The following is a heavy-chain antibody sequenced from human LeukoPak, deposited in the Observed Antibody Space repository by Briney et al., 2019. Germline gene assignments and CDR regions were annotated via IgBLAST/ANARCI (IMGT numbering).Heavy chain of an antibody. V-gene: IGHV1-2*02. Sequence: VKVSCNASAYTSTGYYINWVRQAPGQGLEWMGWINSDSGFTKYAQKFQGRVTMTRDTSITTVYMDLTRLTSDDTAVYYCARSFNLRACDPWGQGTLVTVSS. CDR1: AYTSTGYY. CDR2: INSDSGFT. J-gene: IGHJ5*02. CDR3: ARSFNLRACDP.